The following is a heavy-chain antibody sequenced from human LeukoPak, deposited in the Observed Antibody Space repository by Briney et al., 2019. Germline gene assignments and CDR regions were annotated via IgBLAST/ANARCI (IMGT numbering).Heavy chain of an antibody. J-gene: IGHJ4*02. Sequence: GASVKLSCKASGYTFTSYGISWVRQPPGQGLEWMGLISTYNSNTNYAQTLQGRVTMTTDTSTSTAYMELRSLRSDDTAVYYCARGSGYSSSWSFDYWGQGTLVTVSS. D-gene: IGHD6-13*01. CDR3: ARGSGYSSSWSFDY. CDR1: GYTFTSYG. V-gene: IGHV1-18*01. CDR2: ISTYNSNT.